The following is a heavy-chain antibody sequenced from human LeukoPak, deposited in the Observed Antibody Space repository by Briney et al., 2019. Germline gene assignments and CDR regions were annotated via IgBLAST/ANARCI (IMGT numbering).Heavy chain of an antibody. V-gene: IGHV6-1*01. J-gene: IGHJ5*02. CDR1: GDSVSYNVAA. CDR3: ARRLTQYDCFDP. D-gene: IGHD2-2*01. CDR2: TLYRSQWYN. Sequence: SQTLSLTCAISGDSVSYNVAAWNWIRQSPSRGLEWLGRTLYRSQWYNDYAESVKSRITINPDTSKNQFTLQLKSVTPEDTAVYYCARRLTQYDCFDPWGQGILVTVSS.